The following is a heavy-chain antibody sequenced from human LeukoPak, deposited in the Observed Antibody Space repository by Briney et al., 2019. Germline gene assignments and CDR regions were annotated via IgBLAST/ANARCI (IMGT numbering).Heavy chain of an antibody. D-gene: IGHD5-18*01. CDR3: ARDANFRPTENVDTAFFNGMDV. CDR1: GFTFSSYS. Sequence: PGGSLRLSCAASGFTFSSYSMNWVRQAPGKGLEWVSSISSSSSYIYYADSVKGRFTISRDNAKNSLYLQMNSLRAEDTAVYYCARDANFRPTENVDTAFFNGMDVWGQGTTVTVSS. CDR2: ISSSSSYI. V-gene: IGHV3-21*01. J-gene: IGHJ6*02.